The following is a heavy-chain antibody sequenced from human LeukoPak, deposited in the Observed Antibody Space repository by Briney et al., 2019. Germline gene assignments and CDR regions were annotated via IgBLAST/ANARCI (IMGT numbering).Heavy chain of an antibody. V-gene: IGHV3-23*01. Sequence: GGSLRLSCAASGFPFSTYAMNWVRQAPGKGLEWVSVITGGGGFTQYADSVKGRFTISRDNSKNTVYLQMNSLRVEDTALYYCVRSLDCWGQGTLVTVSS. CDR2: ITGGGGFT. CDR3: VRSLDC. J-gene: IGHJ4*02. CDR1: GFPFSTYA.